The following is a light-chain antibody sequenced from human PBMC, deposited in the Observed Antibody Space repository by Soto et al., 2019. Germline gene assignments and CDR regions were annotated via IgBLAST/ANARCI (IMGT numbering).Light chain of an antibody. J-gene: IGLJ1*01. V-gene: IGLV2-14*01. Sequence: QSVLTQPASVSGSPGQSISISCTGTSTNVGAYNYDSWYQQYPVEAPKVIIDDVRNRTARVSNRVSGYKTGNTDDLNIYHIQAQDEADYYCRSYTRDTTYEFGNGPKVTVL. CDR3: RSYTRDTTYE. CDR2: DVR. CDR1: STNVGAYNY.